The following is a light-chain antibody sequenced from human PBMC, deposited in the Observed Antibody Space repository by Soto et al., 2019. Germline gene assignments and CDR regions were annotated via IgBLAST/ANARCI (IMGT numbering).Light chain of an antibody. CDR3: QSYDSSLPYV. CDR2: GNS. V-gene: IGLV1-40*01. Sequence: QSVLTHPPSVSGAPGQRVTISFPGISSNVGAGYDVHWYQQLPGTAPKLLIYGNSNRPSGVPDRFSGSKSGTSASLAITGLQAEDEADYYCQSYDSSLPYVFGTGTKFTAL. J-gene: IGLJ1*01. CDR1: SSNVGAGYD.